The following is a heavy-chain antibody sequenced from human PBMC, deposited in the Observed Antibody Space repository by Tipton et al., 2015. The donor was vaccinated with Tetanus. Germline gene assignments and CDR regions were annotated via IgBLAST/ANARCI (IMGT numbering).Heavy chain of an antibody. V-gene: IGHV5-51*01. D-gene: IGHD3-16*01. CDR2: IYPGDSYS. Sequence: VQLVQSGAEVKQPGESLKISCKGSGYMFSSHWIGWVRQVPGKGLEWLGIIYPGDSYSTYSPSFEGQVTISDDRSIDTAYLQWSSLKASDTAIYYCARPLTSVAFGGFAFDVWGQGTLVTVSS. J-gene: IGHJ3*01. CDR1: GYMFSSHW. CDR3: ARPLTSVAFGGFAFDV.